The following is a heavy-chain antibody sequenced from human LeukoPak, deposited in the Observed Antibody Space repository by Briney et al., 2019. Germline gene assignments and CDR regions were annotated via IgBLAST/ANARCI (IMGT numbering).Heavy chain of an antibody. D-gene: IGHD3-22*01. CDR2: INPNSGNS. CDR1: GYTFTSYD. CDR3: ARGHDYYDSSGYYHS. Sequence: GASVKVSCKASGYTFTSYDINWVRQSTGHGLEGMGWINPNSGNSGYAQKFQGRVTMTRSNSITTAYMELSNLRSEDTAVYHCARGHDYYDSSGYYHSWGQGTLVTVSS. J-gene: IGHJ4*02. V-gene: IGHV1-8*01.